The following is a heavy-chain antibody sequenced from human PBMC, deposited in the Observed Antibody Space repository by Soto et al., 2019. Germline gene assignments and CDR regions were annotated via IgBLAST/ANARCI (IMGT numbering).Heavy chain of an antibody. D-gene: IGHD2-21*01. V-gene: IGHV1-3*01. CDR3: ARADGDSPGGY. CDR1: GYTFIGYT. J-gene: IGHJ4*02. Sequence: QVHLVQSGAEAKKPGASVNVSCKASGYTFIGYTLHWVRQAPGQGLEWMGWINAGNGNTKYSQKFQDRVTITRDTSDSTADLELSSLRSQDTAVYYCARADGDSPGGYWGQGTLVTVSS. CDR2: INAGNGNT.